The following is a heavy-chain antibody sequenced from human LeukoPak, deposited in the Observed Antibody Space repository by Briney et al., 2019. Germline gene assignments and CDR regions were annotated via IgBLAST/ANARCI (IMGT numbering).Heavy chain of an antibody. CDR3: AKPTHFNWFDP. CDR1: GFTFSSYW. J-gene: IGHJ5*02. D-gene: IGHD3-3*02. V-gene: IGHV3-7*01. CDR2: IKQDGSEK. Sequence: GGSLRLSCAASGFTFSSYWMSWVRQAPGKGLKWVANIKQDGSEKYYVDSVKGRFTVSRDNAKNSLYLQMNSLRAEDTAVYYCAKPTHFNWFDPWGQGTLVTVSS.